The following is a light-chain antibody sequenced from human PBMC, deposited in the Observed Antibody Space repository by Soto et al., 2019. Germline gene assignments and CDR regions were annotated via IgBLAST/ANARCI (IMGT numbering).Light chain of an antibody. CDR2: GAS. J-gene: IGKJ4*01. CDR3: QHYGSLVLT. Sequence: EIVLTQSPGTLSLSPGERATLSCRASQSVSSSYLAWYQQTPGQAPRLLIYGASSRATGIPDRFSGSGSGTDFTLTISGLEPEDFAVYYCQHYGSLVLTFGGGTKVEIK. CDR1: QSVSSSY. V-gene: IGKV3-20*01.